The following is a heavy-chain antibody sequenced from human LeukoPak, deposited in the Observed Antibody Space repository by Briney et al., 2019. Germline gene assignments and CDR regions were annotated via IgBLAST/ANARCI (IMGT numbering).Heavy chain of an antibody. CDR3: AREVIEDWFDP. CDR2: IYYSGST. D-gene: IGHD2/OR15-2a*01. CDR1: GGSLSSGAYY. Sequence: SQTLSLTCTVSGGSLSSGAYYWHWIRQHPGKGLEWIGYIYYSGSTYYNPFLKSRVTMSVDTSKNQFSLKLNSVTAADTGVYYCAREVIEDWFDPWGQGTLVTVSS. V-gene: IGHV4-31*03. J-gene: IGHJ5*02.